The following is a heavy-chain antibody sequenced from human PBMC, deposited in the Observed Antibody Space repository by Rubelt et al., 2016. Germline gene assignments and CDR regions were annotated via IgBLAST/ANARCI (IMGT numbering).Heavy chain of an antibody. CDR2: INPNSGGT. CDR3: ARDFGSSTSCYYGVCYYGMDV. Sequence: APGQGLEWMGWINPNSGGTNYAQKFQGRVTMTRDTSISTAYMELSRLRSDDTAVYYCARDFGSSTSCYYGVCYYGMDVWGQGTTVTVSS. J-gene: IGHJ6*02. V-gene: IGHV1-2*02. D-gene: IGHD2-2*01.